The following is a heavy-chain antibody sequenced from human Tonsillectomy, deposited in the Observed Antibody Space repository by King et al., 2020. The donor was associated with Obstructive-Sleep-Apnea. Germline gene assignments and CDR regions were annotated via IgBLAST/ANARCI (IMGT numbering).Heavy chain of an antibody. CDR1: GGSISSYY. D-gene: IGHD4-17*01. Sequence: LQLQESGPGLVKPSETLSLTCTVSGGSISSYYWSWIRQPPGKGLEWIGYIYYSGSTNYNPSLKSRVTISVDTSKNQFSLKLSSVTAADTAVYYCARGGSYDYGDYVGFGDPHATYYFDYWGQGTLVTVSS. CDR3: ARGGSYDYGDYVGFGDPHATYYFDY. J-gene: IGHJ4*02. CDR2: IYYSGST. V-gene: IGHV4-59*01.